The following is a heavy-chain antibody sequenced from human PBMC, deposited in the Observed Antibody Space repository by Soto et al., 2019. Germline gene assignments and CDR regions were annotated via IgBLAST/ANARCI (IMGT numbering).Heavy chain of an antibody. J-gene: IGHJ5*02. CDR2: ISAYNGNT. V-gene: IGHV1-18*01. Sequence: ASVKVSCKASGYTFTSYGISWVRQAPGQGLEWMGWISAYNGNTNYAQKFQGRVTMTRDTSTSTVYMELSSLRSEDTAVYYCATDLVLCFAWGQGTLVTGSS. D-gene: IGHD2-2*01. CDR3: ATDLVLCFA. CDR1: GYTFTSYG.